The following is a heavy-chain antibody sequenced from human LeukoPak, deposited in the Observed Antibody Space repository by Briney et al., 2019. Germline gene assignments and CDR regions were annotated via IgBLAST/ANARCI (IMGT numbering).Heavy chain of an antibody. CDR2: IYHSGSS. V-gene: IGHV4-30-2*01. D-gene: IGHD3-22*01. J-gene: IGHJ3*02. CDR1: GGSISSGGHS. CDR3: ARGDYYDSSGRVDAFDI. Sequence: SQTLSLTCAVSGGSISSGGHSWSWIRQPPGKGLEWIGYIYHSGSSYYKSSLKSRITISVDRSKNQFSLKLSSVTAADTAVYYCARGDYYDSSGRVDAFDIWGQGTMVTVPS.